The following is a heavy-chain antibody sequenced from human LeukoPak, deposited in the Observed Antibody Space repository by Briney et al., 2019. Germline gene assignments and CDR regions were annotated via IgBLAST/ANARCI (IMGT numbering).Heavy chain of an antibody. V-gene: IGHV3-53*01. CDR3: ARGLGYCTSTTCLLPFDY. J-gene: IGHJ4*02. Sequence: GGSLRLSCAASGLTVSTYYMTWVRQAPGKGLECVSVIYSGGSTYYADSVRGRFTVSRDNSKNTLYLQMNSLRAEDTAMYYCARGLGYCTSTTCLLPFDYWGQGTLVTVSS. D-gene: IGHD2-2*01. CDR2: IYSGGST. CDR1: GLTVSTYY.